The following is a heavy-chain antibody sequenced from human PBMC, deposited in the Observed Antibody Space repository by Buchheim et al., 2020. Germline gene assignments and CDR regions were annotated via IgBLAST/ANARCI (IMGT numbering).Heavy chain of an antibody. J-gene: IGHJ6*02. CDR3: ARSGVTSTGHHGLDV. D-gene: IGHD1-1*01. CDR1: GGSTNSSRYY. V-gene: IGHV4-39*07. Sequence: QVQLLESGPGLVKPSETLSLTCSVSGGSTNSSRYYWGWIRQPPGKGLEWIGKIYFSGSAQYNPSLESRVTISLDRSKNRFSLNLSSVTAADTAVYYCARSGVTSTGHHGLDVWGRGTT. CDR2: IYFSGSA.